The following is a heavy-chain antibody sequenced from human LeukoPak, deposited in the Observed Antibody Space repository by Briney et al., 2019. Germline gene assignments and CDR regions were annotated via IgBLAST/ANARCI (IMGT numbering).Heavy chain of an antibody. J-gene: IGHJ3*02. CDR1: GFTFSNAW. CDR3: TTLYAFDI. Sequence: GGSLRLSCAASGFTFSNAWMSWVRQAPGMGLEWAGRIKSKTDGGTTDYAAPVKGRFTISRDDSKNTLYLQMNSLKTEDTAVYYCTTLYAFDIWGQGTMVTVSS. D-gene: IGHD3-16*01. V-gene: IGHV3-15*01. CDR2: IKSKTDGGTT.